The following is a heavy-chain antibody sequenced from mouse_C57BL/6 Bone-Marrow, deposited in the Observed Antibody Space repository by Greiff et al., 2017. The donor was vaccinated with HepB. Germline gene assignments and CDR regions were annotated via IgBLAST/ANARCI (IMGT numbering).Heavy chain of an antibody. CDR3: ARSDYYGSSYKAWFAY. CDR2: ISNGGGST. V-gene: IGHV5-12*01. CDR1: GFTFSDYY. D-gene: IGHD1-1*01. Sequence: EVKVVESGGGLVQPGGSLKLSCAASGFTFSDYYMYWVRQTPEKRLEWVAYISNGGGSTYYPDTVKGRFTISRDNAKNTLYLQMSRLKSEDTAMYYCARSDYYGSSYKAWFAYWGQGTLVTVSA. J-gene: IGHJ3*01.